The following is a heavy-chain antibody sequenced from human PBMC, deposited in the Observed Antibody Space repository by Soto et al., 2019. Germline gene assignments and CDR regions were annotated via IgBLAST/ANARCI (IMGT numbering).Heavy chain of an antibody. CDR3: ARWAGFFGAGGDD. CDR2: INGYNGKA. V-gene: IGHV1-18*01. Sequence: QVQLVQSVTELRKPGASVKLSCKASGYIFTKYYIAWVRQAPGHGLEWMGMINGYNGKANYGQDFRGRVIMTTDTSTNTAYGDPRSLTSEDTAVYSGARWAGFFGAGGDDWGQGTLVTVSS. CDR1: GYIFTKYY. J-gene: IGHJ4*02. D-gene: IGHD3-16*01.